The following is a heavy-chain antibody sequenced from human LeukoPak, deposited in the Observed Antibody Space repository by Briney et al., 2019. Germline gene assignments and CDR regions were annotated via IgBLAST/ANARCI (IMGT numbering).Heavy chain of an antibody. Sequence: GGSLRLSCAASGFTFSSYEMNWVRQAPGKGLEWVSYISSSGSTIYYADSVKGRFTISRDNAKNSLYLQMNSLRAEDTAVYYCARSPTYGDYPWNWFDPWGQGTLVTVSS. J-gene: IGHJ5*02. CDR1: GFTFSSYE. CDR3: ARSPTYGDYPWNWFDP. V-gene: IGHV3-48*03. D-gene: IGHD4-17*01. CDR2: ISSSGSTI.